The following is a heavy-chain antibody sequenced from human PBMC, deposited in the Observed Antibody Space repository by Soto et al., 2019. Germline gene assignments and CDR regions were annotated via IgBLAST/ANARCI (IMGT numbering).Heavy chain of an antibody. V-gene: IGHV1-18*01. J-gene: IGHJ3*02. Sequence: ASVKVSCKASGYTFTSYGISWVRQAPGQGLEWMGWISAYNGNTNYAQKLQGRVTMTTDTSPSTAYMELRSMRSDDTAVYYCARDQSSFAGDHAFDIWGQGTMVTVSS. CDR1: GYTFTSYG. CDR2: ISAYNGNT. D-gene: IGHD7-27*01. CDR3: ARDQSSFAGDHAFDI.